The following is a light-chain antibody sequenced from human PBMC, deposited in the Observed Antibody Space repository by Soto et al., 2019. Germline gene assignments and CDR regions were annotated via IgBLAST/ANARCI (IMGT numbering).Light chain of an antibody. Sequence: EIVLTQSPGTLSLSPGERATLSCRASQSIGNNYLGWYQQKSGQTPRLLIYDSSTRATGIPDRFSGSGSGTDFTLTISRLEPEDFAVYYCHQYAASPLTFGQGTKLEIK. CDR1: QSIGNNY. J-gene: IGKJ2*01. V-gene: IGKV3-20*01. CDR3: HQYAASPLT. CDR2: DSS.